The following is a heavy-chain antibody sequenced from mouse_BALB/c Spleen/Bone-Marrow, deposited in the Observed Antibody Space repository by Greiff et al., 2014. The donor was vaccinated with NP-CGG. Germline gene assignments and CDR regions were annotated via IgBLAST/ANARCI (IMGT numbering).Heavy chain of an antibody. CDR1: GFSLTTYD. J-gene: IGHJ2*01. CDR2: IWTGGGT. Sequence: VQLQQSGPGLVAPSQSLSMTCTVSGFSLTTYDISWIRQPPGKGLEWLRVIWTGGGTNYNSAFMSRLTISKDNSKSQVFLKMNSLQTDDTAIYYCVRGYYYGSSPFDYWGQGTTLTVSS. CDR3: VRGYYYGSSPFDY. D-gene: IGHD1-1*01. V-gene: IGHV2-9-2*01.